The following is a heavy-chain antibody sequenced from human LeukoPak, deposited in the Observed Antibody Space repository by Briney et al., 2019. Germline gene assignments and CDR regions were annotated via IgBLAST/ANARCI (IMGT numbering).Heavy chain of an antibody. CDR3: ARGFQGYFDY. Sequence: GRSLRLSCAASGFTFSVYSMNWVRQAPEKGLEWVSYFSSTTNTIYYADSVKGRFTISRDNAKNSLYLQMNSLRAEDTAVYYCARGFQGYFDYWGRGTLVTVSS. CDR1: GFTFSVYS. V-gene: IGHV3-48*01. CDR2: FSSTTNTI. J-gene: IGHJ4*02.